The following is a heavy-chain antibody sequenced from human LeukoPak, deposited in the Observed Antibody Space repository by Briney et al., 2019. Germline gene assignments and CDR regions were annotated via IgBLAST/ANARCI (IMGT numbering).Heavy chain of an antibody. J-gene: IGHJ6*02. CDR3: ARAPPYYYYYGMDV. V-gene: IGHV1-2*02. CDR1: GYTFTGYY. Sequence: ASVKVSCKASGYTFTGYYMHWVRQAPGQGLEWMGWINPNSGGTNYAQKFQGRVTMTRDTSISTAYMELSRLRSDDTAVYYCARAPPYYYYYGMDVWGQGTTVTVSS. CDR2: INPNSGGT.